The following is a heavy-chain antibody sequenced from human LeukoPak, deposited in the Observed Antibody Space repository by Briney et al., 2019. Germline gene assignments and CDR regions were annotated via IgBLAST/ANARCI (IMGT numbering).Heavy chain of an antibody. J-gene: IGHJ4*02. Sequence: GGSLRLSCAASGFTFSSYAMSWVRQAPGKGLEWVANIKQDGSEKYYVDSVKGRFTISRDNAKNSLYLQMNSLRAEDTAVYYCARGQAAGLNWGQGTLVTVSS. CDR2: IKQDGSEK. CDR1: GFTFSSYA. CDR3: ARGQAAGLN. V-gene: IGHV3-7*01. D-gene: IGHD6-13*01.